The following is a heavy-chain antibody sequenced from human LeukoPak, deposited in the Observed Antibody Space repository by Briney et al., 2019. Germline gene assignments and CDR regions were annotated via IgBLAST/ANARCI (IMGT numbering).Heavy chain of an antibody. CDR3: ARDSAFFYYYGMDV. J-gene: IGHJ6*02. Sequence: GGSLRLSCAASGFTFSSYWMSWVRQAPGKGLEWVANIKQDGSEKYYVDSVKGRFTISRDNAKNSLYLQMNSLRAEDTAVYYCARDSAFFYYYGMDVRGQGTTVTVSS. V-gene: IGHV3-7*01. CDR2: IKQDGSEK. CDR1: GFTFSSYW. D-gene: IGHD3-3*01.